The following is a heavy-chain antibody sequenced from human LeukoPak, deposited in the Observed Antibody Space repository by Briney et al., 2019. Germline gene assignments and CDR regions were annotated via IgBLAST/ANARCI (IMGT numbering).Heavy chain of an antibody. Sequence: GGSLRLSCAASGFTFSSYSMNWVRQAPGKGLEWVSSISSSSSYIYYADSVKGRFTISRDNAKNSLYLQMNSLRAEDTAVYYCASPAGDSLYYGMDVWDQGTTVTVSS. V-gene: IGHV3-21*01. CDR2: ISSSSSYI. D-gene: IGHD6-13*01. CDR1: GFTFSSYS. CDR3: ASPAGDSLYYGMDV. J-gene: IGHJ6*02.